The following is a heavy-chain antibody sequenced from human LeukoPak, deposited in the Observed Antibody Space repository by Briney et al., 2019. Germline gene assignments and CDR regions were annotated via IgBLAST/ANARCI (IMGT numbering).Heavy chain of an antibody. J-gene: IGHJ3*02. Sequence: SETLSLTCAVSGGSISSYYWSWIRQPPGKGLEWIGNIYHSGTTNYNPSLYSRVTISVDTSKNQFSLKLSSVTAADTAVYHCARVVDTSMIDDAFDIWGQGTMVTVSS. D-gene: IGHD5-18*01. CDR1: GGSISSYY. V-gene: IGHV4-59*01. CDR3: ARVVDTSMIDDAFDI. CDR2: IYHSGTT.